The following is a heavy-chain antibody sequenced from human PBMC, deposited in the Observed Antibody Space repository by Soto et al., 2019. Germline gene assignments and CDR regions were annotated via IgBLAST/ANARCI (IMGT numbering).Heavy chain of an antibody. CDR2: IWYDGSNK. V-gene: IGHV3-33*01. J-gene: IGHJ6*02. CDR1: GFTFSSYG. Sequence: QVQLVESGGGVVQPGRSLRLSCAASGFTFSSYGMHWVRQAPGKGLEWVAVIWYDGSNKYYADSVKGRFTISRDNSKNTLYLQMNSLRAEYTAVYYCARQDYYGSGGMDVWGQGTTVTVSS. D-gene: IGHD3-10*01. CDR3: ARQDYYGSGGMDV.